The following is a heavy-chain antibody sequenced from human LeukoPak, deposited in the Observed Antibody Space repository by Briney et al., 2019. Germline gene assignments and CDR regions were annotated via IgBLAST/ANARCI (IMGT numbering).Heavy chain of an antibody. CDR2: IYYSGST. J-gene: IGHJ4*02. CDR1: GXSIGGYY. CDR3: ARVRSPLTVDY. D-gene: IGHD1-26*01. Sequence: SETLSLTWTVSGXSIGGYYGTWIRQPPGKGREWIGNIYYSGSTNYSPSLKSRVTISVDTSKNQFSLKLSSVTAADTAVYYCARVRSPLTVDYWGQGTLVSVSS. V-gene: IGHV4-59*01.